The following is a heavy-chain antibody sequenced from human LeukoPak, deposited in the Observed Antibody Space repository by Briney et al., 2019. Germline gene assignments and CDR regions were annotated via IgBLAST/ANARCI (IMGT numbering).Heavy chain of an antibody. CDR3: AREKYYYDSSGYHPPLYYFDY. D-gene: IGHD3-22*01. V-gene: IGHV4-61*02. CDR2: IYTSGST. CDR1: GGSISSGSYY. J-gene: IGHJ4*02. Sequence: SETLSLTCTVSGGSISSGSYYWSWIRQPAGKGLGWIGRIYTSGSTNYNPSLKSRVTISVDTSKNQFSLKLSSVTAADTAVYYCAREKYYYDSSGYHPPLYYFDYWGQGTLVTVSS.